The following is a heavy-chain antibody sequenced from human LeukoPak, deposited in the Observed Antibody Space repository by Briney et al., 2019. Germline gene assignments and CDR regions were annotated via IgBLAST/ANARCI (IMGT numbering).Heavy chain of an antibody. CDR1: GFTVSTNY. J-gene: IGHJ4*02. CDR2: IYSGGST. D-gene: IGHD3-22*01. Sequence: GGSLRLSCVVSGFTVSTNYMSWVRQAPGKGLEWVSLIYSGGSTYYADSVKGRFTISRDNSKNTLYLQMNSLRAEDTAVYYCARDIADYYDSSGYRAGDYWGQGTLVTVSS. CDR3: ARDIADYYDSSGYRAGDY. V-gene: IGHV3-53*05.